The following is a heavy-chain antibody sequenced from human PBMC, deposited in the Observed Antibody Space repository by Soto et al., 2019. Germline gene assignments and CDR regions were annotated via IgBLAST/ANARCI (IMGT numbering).Heavy chain of an antibody. CDR3: AKSDYFHTSGSIYGLDV. CDR2: INLDDSDT. J-gene: IGHJ6*01. V-gene: IGHV5-51*01. CDR1: GNPFSRFW. Sequence: GESLNISCEASGNPFSRFWIAWVRQVPEKGLEWMGTINLDDSDTTYSPSFQGQVTISADKSLNTAYLQWNSLKSSDTAIFFCAKSDYFHTSGSIYGLDVWGQGTPVTVSS. D-gene: IGHD3-22*01.